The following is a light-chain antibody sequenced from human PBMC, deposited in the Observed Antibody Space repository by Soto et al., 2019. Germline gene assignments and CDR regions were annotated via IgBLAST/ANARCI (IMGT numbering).Light chain of an antibody. V-gene: IGLV2-14*01. Sequence: QSVLTQPASVSGSPGQSITIPCTGTSSDVGGYNYVSWYQQHPGKAPKLMIYDVSNRPSGVSNRFSGSKSGNTASLTISGLQAEDEADYYCSSYRSSIHVVFGGGTKLTVL. CDR1: SSDVGGYNY. J-gene: IGLJ2*01. CDR2: DVS. CDR3: SSYRSSIHVV.